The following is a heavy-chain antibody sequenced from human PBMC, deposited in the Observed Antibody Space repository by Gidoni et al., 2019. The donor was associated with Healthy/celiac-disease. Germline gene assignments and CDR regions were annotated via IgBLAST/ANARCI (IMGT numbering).Heavy chain of an antibody. CDR2: IYHSGST. D-gene: IGHD3-22*01. Sequence: QLQLQESGSGLVKPSQTLSLTCAVSGGSISSGGYSWSWIRQPPGKGLEWIGYIYHSGSTYYNPSLKSRVTISVDRSKNQFSLKLSSVTAADTSVYYCATLAYDSSGYSDYWGQGTLVTVSS. J-gene: IGHJ4*02. V-gene: IGHV4-30-2*01. CDR1: GGSISSGGYS. CDR3: ATLAYDSSGYSDY.